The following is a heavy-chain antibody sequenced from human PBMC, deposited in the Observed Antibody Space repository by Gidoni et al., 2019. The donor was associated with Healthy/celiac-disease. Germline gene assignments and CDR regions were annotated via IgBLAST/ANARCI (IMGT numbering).Heavy chain of an antibody. CDR2: IYYSVST. J-gene: IGHJ3*02. V-gene: IGHV4-31*03. CDR1: GGSISCGGYY. CDR3: AREPGPGYCSGGSCYPNAFDI. Sequence: QVQLQESGPGLVKPSQTLSLTCTVSGGSISCGGYYWSWIRQHPVKGLEWIGYIYYSVSTYYNPSLKSRVTISVDTSKNQFSLKLSSVTAADTAVYYCAREPGPGYCSGGSCYPNAFDIWGQGTMVTVSS. D-gene: IGHD2-15*01.